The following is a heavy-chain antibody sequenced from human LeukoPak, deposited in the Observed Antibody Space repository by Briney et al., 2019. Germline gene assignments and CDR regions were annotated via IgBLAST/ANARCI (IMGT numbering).Heavy chain of an antibody. D-gene: IGHD6-6*01. CDR3: AKGLSIRLPITTSSLDY. V-gene: IGHV3-9*01. CDR1: GFTFDDYA. J-gene: IGHJ4*02. Sequence: GGSLRLSCAASGFTFDDYAMHWVRQAPGKGLEWVSGISWNSGSIGYADSVKGRFTISRDNAKNSLYLQMNSLRAEDTALYYCAKGLSIRLPITTSSLDYWGQGTLVTVSS. CDR2: ISWNSGSI.